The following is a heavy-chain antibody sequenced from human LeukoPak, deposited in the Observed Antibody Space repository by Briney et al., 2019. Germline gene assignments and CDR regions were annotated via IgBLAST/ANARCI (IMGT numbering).Heavy chain of an antibody. CDR1: GGSISSYY. D-gene: IGHD5-24*01. V-gene: IGHV4-59*01. J-gene: IGHJ4*02. Sequence: PSETLSLTCTVSGGSISSYYWSWIRQPPGKGLEWIGYIYYSGSTNYNPSLKSRVTISVDTSKNQFSLKLSSVTAADTAVYYCARAGADGPHPDYWGQGTLVTVSS. CDR2: IYYSGST. CDR3: ARAGADGPHPDY.